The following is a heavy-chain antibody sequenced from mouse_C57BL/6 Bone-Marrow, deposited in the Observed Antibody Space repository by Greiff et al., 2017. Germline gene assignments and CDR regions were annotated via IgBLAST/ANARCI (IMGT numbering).Heavy chain of an antibody. CDR2: ISSGSSTI. Sequence: DVQLVESGGGLVKPGGSLKLSCAASGFTFSDYGMHWVRQAPEKGLEWVAYISSGSSTIYYADTVKGRFTISRDNAKNTLFLQMTSLRSEDTAMYYCARELLRIGFAYWGQGTLVTVSA. V-gene: IGHV5-17*01. CDR1: GFTFSDYG. D-gene: IGHD1-1*01. CDR3: ARELLRIGFAY. J-gene: IGHJ3*01.